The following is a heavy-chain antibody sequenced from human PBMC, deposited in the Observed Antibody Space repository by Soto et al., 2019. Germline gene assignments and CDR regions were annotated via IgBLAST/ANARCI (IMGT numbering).Heavy chain of an antibody. D-gene: IGHD3-9*01. CDR1: GFSFSKDK. Sequence: PWGCLRLSCAASGFSFSKDKMNWVRQAPGKGLEWVSSITGDSSYTYYADSVKGRFTISRDNANNSLYLEMNSLGAEDTAMYYCSSFFVIDILTEGIDPSCPG. J-gene: IGHJ5*02. CDR2: ITGDSSYT. V-gene: IGHV3-21*01. CDR3: SSFFVIDILTEGIDP.